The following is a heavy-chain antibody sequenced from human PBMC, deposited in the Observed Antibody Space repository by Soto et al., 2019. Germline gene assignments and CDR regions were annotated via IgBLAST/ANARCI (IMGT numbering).Heavy chain of an antibody. V-gene: IGHV4-59*01. CDR1: GGSISSYY. J-gene: IGHJ4*02. D-gene: IGHD3-9*01. Sequence: SETLSLTCTVSGGSISSYYWSWIRQPPGKGLEWIGYIYYSGSTNYNPSLKSRVTISVDTSKNQFSLKLSSVTAADTAVYYCARSGNYDILTGYYPYYFDYWGQGTLVTVSS. CDR2: IYYSGST. CDR3: ARSGNYDILTGYYPYYFDY.